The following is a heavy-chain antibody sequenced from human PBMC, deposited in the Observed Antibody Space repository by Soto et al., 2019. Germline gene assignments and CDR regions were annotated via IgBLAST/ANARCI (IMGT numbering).Heavy chain of an antibody. V-gene: IGHV4-4*07. Sequence: QVQLQQSGPGLVKPSETLSLTCTVSGDSMKHYFWSWIRRPAGKGLEWIGRILDSGHTERNPSLNSRVTISIDTSSNRVSLKMTSVTAADTAVYYCARERRYQVSGDDTLDIWGQGTLVTVSA. CDR1: GDSMKHYF. D-gene: IGHD1-20*01. CDR3: ARERRYQVSGDDTLDI. CDR2: ILDSGHT. J-gene: IGHJ3*02.